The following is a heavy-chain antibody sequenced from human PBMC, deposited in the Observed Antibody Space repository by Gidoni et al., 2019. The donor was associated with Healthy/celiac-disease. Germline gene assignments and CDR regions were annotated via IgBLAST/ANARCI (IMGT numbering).Heavy chain of an antibody. V-gene: IGHV3-48*02. D-gene: IGHD1-26*01. CDR3: ARDLSGSYSWEGYFDY. CDR1: RFSVRSDS. J-gene: IGHJ4*02. Sequence: EVQLVESGGGVVQRGGSRRLSCAASRFSVRSDSMNWVRQAPGRGLEWVSYISSSSSTISYADSVKGRFTISRDNAKNSLYLQMNSLRDEDSAVYYCARDLSGSYSWEGYFDYWGQGTLVTVSS. CDR2: ISSSSSTI.